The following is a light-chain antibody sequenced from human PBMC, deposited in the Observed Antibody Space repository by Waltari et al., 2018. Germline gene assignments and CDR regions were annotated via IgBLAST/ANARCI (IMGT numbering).Light chain of an antibody. V-gene: IGKV4-1*01. Sequence: DIVMTQSPDSLAVSLGERATINCKSSQSVLYTSNNKNYLAWYQQKSGQPPKLLIYWASTRESGVPDRFSGSGSGTDFTLTISRLQAEDVAVYYCQQYYSTPPTFGPGTKVDIK. CDR3: QQYYSTPPT. J-gene: IGKJ3*01. CDR1: QSVLYTSNNKNY. CDR2: WAS.